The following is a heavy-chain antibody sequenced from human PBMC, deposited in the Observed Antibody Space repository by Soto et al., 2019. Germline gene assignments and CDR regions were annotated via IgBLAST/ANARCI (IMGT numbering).Heavy chain of an antibody. V-gene: IGHV3-49*03. Sequence: GSLRLSCTASGFTFGDYAMSWFRQAPGKGLEWVGFIRSKAYGGTTEYAASVKGRFTISRDDSKSIAYLQMNSLKTEDTAVYYCTRADIVVVVAATDAFDIWGQGTMVTVSS. CDR3: TRADIVVVVAATDAFDI. D-gene: IGHD2-15*01. J-gene: IGHJ3*02. CDR1: GFTFGDYA. CDR2: IRSKAYGGTT.